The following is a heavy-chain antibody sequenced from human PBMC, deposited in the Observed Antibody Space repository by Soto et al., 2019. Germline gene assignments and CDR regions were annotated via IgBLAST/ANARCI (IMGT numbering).Heavy chain of an antibody. J-gene: IGHJ6*02. Sequence: PSQTLSLTCAISWDSVSSNSATWNWIRQSPSRGLEWLGRTYYRSRWYNDYGVSVKSRITIDPDTSKNQFSLQLNSVTPEDTAVYYCTRDPEYFYDSRGTRYYYQYGMEVWGQGTTVTVSS. CDR2: TYYRSRWYN. V-gene: IGHV6-1*01. CDR3: TRDPEYFYDSRGTRYYYQYGMEV. D-gene: IGHD3-22*01. CDR1: WDSVSSNSAT.